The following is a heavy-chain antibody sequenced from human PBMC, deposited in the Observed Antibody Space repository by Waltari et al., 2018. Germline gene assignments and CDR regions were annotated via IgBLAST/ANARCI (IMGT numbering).Heavy chain of an antibody. V-gene: IGHV4-38-2*01. D-gene: IGHD3-22*01. Sequence: SSGYYWGWIRQPPGKGLEWIGSIYHSGSTYYNPSLKSRVTISVDTSKNQFSLKLSLVTAADTAVYYCERWYDYDSSGADHDLWGQGTLVTVSS. CDR2: IYHSGST. CDR1: SSGYY. J-gene: IGHJ5*02. CDR3: ERWYDYDSSGADHDL.